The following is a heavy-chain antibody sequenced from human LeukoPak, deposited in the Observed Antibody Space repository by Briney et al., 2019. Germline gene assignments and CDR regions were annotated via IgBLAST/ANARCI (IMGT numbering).Heavy chain of an antibody. CDR1: GVSISSYF. CDR2: MHNGRYS. J-gene: IGHJ4*02. D-gene: IGHD4/OR15-4a*01. Sequence: SETLSLTCSVPGVSISSYFWSWIRQPPGKGLEWIGYMHNGRYSNYNPSLKSRVTISGDTSKNQLSLKLTSVTAADTAVYYCAATIKRDYGDTNLDYWGQGTLVTVSS. V-gene: IGHV4-59*01. CDR3: AATIKRDYGDTNLDY.